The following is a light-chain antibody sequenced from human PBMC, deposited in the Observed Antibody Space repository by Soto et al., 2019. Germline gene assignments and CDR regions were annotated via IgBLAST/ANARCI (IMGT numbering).Light chain of an antibody. CDR3: KQALQTPRT. V-gene: IGKV2-28*01. J-gene: IGKJ1*01. CDR1: QSLLHSNGYNN. Sequence: DIVMTQSPLSLPVTPGEPASISCRSSQSLLHSNGYNNLDVYLQKPGQSPQLLIYLGSNRDSGVPDRFSGSGSGTDFTLKISRLEAEDVGVYYCKQALQTPRTFGQGTKVEIK. CDR2: LGS.